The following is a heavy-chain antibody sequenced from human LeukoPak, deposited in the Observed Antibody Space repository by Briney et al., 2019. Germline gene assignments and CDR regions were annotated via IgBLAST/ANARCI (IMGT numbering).Heavy chain of an antibody. CDR1: GFTFSSYA. CDR3: AKGYSYADY. CDR2: ISTDGGAA. D-gene: IGHD5-18*01. V-gene: IGHV3-23*01. J-gene: IGHJ4*02. Sequence: PGGSLRLSCAASGFTFSSYALGWVRQAPGKGLEWVAAISTDGGAAYYADSVKGRFTISRDNSKNTLYLQMNSLRAEDTAVYYCAKGYSYADYWGQGTLVTVSS.